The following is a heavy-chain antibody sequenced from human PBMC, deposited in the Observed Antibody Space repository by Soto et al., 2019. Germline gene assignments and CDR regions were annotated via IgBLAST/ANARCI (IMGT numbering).Heavy chain of an antibody. CDR2: INPNSGGT. V-gene: IGHV1-2*02. J-gene: IGHJ4*02. CDR3: ARDTKRYSSGWYSSDY. D-gene: IGHD6-19*01. Sequence: VSVKVSCKASGYTFTGYYMHWVRQAPGQGLEWMGWINPNSGGTNYAQKLQGRVTMTTDTSTSTAYMELRSLRSDDTAVYYCARDTKRYSSGWYSSDYWGQGTLVTVSS. CDR1: GYTFTGYY.